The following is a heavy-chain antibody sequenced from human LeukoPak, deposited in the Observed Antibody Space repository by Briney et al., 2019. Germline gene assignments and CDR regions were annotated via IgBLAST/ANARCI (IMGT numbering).Heavy chain of an antibody. CDR1: GFTFSSYW. D-gene: IGHD3-22*01. CDR3: ARRKYYYEDRDAFDI. J-gene: IGHJ3*02. V-gene: IGHV3-7*01. CDR2: IKQDGSEK. Sequence: GGSQRLSCAASGFTFSSYWMSWVRQAPGKGLEWVANIKQDGSEKYYVDSVKGRFTISRDNAKNSLYLQMNSLRAEDTAVYYCARRKYYYEDRDAFDIWGQGTMVTVSS.